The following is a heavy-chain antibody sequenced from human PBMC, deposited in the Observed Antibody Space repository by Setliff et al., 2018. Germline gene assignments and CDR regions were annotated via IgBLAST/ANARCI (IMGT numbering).Heavy chain of an antibody. CDR2: IHSSGNT. CDR1: GGSISTYY. J-gene: IGHJ3*02. Sequence: SETLSLTCNVSGGSISTYYWSWIRQPAGKGLEWIGRIHSSGNTNYKPSLKSRVTMSVDATKNQFSLKLSSVTAADTAVYYYARAGAIQGGFDIWGQGTVVTVSS. CDR3: ARAGAIQGGFDI. D-gene: IGHD7-27*01. V-gene: IGHV4-4*07.